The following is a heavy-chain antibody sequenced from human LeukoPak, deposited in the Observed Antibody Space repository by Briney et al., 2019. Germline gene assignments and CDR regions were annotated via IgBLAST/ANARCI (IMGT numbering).Heavy chain of an antibody. CDR1: GYSISSGYY. V-gene: IGHV4-38-2*01. CDR2: ICPGGST. CDR3: ARLGPYSYAAFDI. J-gene: IGHJ3*02. Sequence: SETMSLACAVSGYSISSGYYWCWIRQPPGKGLEWIGCICPGGSTYYNPSLKSRVTISVDPSKNQFSRKLSSGTAADTAVYYCARLGPYSYAAFDIWGQGTMVTVSS. D-gene: IGHD5-18*01.